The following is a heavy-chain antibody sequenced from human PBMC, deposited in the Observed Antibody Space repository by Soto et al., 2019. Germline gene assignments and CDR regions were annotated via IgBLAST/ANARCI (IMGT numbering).Heavy chain of an antibody. CDR3: AKDWGYDDSSGYSHADY. J-gene: IGHJ4*02. CDR1: GFTFSSYA. CDR2: ISGSGGST. V-gene: IGHV3-23*01. D-gene: IGHD3-22*01. Sequence: EVQLLESGGGLVQPGGSLRLSCAASGFTFSSYAMSWVRQAPGKGLEWVSAISGSGGSTYYADSVKGRFTISRDNAKNTLYLQMNSLRAEDTAVYDCAKDWGYDDSSGYSHADYWGQGTLVTVSS.